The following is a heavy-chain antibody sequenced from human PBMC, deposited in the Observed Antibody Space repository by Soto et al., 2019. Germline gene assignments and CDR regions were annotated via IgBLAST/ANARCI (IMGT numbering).Heavy chain of an antibody. Sequence: SETLSLTCTVSGGSVSPYFWSWIRQPPGKGLEWIGYIYYSGSTNYNPSLKSRVTISVDTSKNQFSLKLSSVTAADTAVYYCARSWGYYFDYWGQGILVTVSS. CDR2: IYYSGST. CDR1: GGSVSPYF. J-gene: IGHJ4*02. V-gene: IGHV4-59*02. D-gene: IGHD3-16*01. CDR3: ARSWGYYFDY.